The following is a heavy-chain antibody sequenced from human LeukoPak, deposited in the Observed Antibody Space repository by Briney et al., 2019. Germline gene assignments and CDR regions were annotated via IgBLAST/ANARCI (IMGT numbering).Heavy chain of an antibody. Sequence: GGSLRLSCAASGFTFSSYAMSWVRQAPGKGLEWVSSISSSSSYIYYADSVKGRFTISRDNAKNSLYLQMNSLRAEDTAVYYCARDQYSSGWYSFDYWGQGTLVTVSS. CDR1: GFTFSSYA. J-gene: IGHJ4*02. CDR3: ARDQYSSGWYSFDY. D-gene: IGHD6-19*01. V-gene: IGHV3-21*01. CDR2: ISSSSSYI.